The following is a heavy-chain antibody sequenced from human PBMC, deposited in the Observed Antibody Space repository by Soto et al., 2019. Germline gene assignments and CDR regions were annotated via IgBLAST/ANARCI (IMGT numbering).Heavy chain of an antibody. V-gene: IGHV3-11*01. CDR2: ISSSGSTI. J-gene: IGHJ3*02. D-gene: IGHD3-10*01. Sequence: GGSLRLSCAASGFTFSDYYMSWIRQAPGKGLEWVSYISSSGSTIYYADSVKGRFTISRDDAKNSLYLQMNSLRAEDTAVYYCARDRGYYGSGSYWGAFDIWGQGTMVTVSS. CDR1: GFTFSDYY. CDR3: ARDRGYYGSGSYWGAFDI.